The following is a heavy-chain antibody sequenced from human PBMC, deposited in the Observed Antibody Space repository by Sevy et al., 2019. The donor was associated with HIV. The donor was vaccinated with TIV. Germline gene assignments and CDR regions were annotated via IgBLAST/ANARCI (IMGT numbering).Heavy chain of an antibody. CDR3: ATLRGGLYGSGYFQN. CDR2: ISSSGGST. CDR1: GFTFSAYA. J-gene: IGHJ1*01. D-gene: IGHD3-10*01. Sequence: GGSLILSCAASGFTFSAYAMSWVRQAPGKGLEWVSCISSSGGSTYYADSVKGRFSISRDTSKNTLYLQMNSLRAEDTAVYYCATLRGGLYGSGYFQNWGQGTQVTVSS. V-gene: IGHV3-23*01.